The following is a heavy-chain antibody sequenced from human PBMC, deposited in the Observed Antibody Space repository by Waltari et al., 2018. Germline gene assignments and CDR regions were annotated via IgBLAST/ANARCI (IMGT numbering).Heavy chain of an antibody. CDR2: SFPADSDT. CDR1: GYTFTSNW. Sequence: EVQLVQSGAEVKKPGESLKISCKASGYTFTSNWTGWVRQLPGKGLEWMGISFPADSDTRYSPSFQGQVTISVDKSVSTAYLQWSSLKASDTAMYYCARQSSQSLDYWGQGTLVTVSS. CDR3: ARQSSQSLDY. V-gene: IGHV5-51*01. D-gene: IGHD6-6*01. J-gene: IGHJ4*02.